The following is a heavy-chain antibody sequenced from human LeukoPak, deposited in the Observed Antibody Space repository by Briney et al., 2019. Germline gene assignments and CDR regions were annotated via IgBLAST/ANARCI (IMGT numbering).Heavy chain of an antibody. D-gene: IGHD2-2*01. V-gene: IGHV3-23*01. J-gene: IGHJ4*02. CDR3: AKAGCGSTSCYFDY. Sequence: GGSLRLSCAASGFTFSSYAMNWVRQAPGKGLEWVSAVSGSGGNTYYANSVKGRFTISRDNSRNTLHLQMNSLRAEDTAVYYCAKAGCGSTSCYFDYWGQGTLVTVSS. CDR1: GFTFSSYA. CDR2: VSGSGGNT.